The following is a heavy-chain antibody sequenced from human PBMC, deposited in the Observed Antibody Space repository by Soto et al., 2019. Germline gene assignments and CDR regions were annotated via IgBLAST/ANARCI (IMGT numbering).Heavy chain of an antibody. CDR2: IYYSGST. D-gene: IGHD6-13*01. J-gene: IGHJ4*02. CDR1: GGSISSYY. V-gene: IGHV4-59*01. Sequence: PSETLSLTCTVSGGSISSYYWSWIRQPPGKGLEWIGYIYYSGSTNYNPSLKSRVTISVDTSKNQFSLKLSSVTAADTAVYYCARGVSWQQLGAVLDYWGQGTLVTVSS. CDR3: ARGVSWQQLGAVLDY.